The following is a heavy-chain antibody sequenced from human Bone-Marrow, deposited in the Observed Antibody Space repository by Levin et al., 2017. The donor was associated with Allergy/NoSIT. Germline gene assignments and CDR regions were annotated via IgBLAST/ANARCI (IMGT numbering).Heavy chain of an antibody. D-gene: IGHD2/OR15-2a*01. Sequence: GESLKISCAASGFSFSGSAVHWVRQASGKGLEWVGRIRSKANGYAIAYAASVNGRFTVSRDDSKNTAYLQMNSLKTEDTALYYCTCNPEYRASSGGGWFDPWGQGTLVIVSS. CDR1: GFSFSGSA. CDR3: TCNPEYRASSGGGWFDP. CDR2: IRSKANGYAI. V-gene: IGHV3-73*01. J-gene: IGHJ5*02.